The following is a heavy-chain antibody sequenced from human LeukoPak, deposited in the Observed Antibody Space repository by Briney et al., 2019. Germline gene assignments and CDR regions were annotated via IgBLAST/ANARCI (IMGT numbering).Heavy chain of an antibody. CDR3: ARVQLRGYSYGSWFYYGMDV. V-gene: IGHV1-69*13. J-gene: IGHJ6*02. D-gene: IGHD5-18*01. Sequence: SVKVSCKASGGTFSSYAISWVRQAPGQGLEWMGGIIPIFGTANYAQKFQGRVTITADESTSTAYVELSSLRSEDAAVYYCARVQLRGYSYGSWFYYGMDVWGQGTTVTVSS. CDR1: GGTFSSYA. CDR2: IIPIFGTA.